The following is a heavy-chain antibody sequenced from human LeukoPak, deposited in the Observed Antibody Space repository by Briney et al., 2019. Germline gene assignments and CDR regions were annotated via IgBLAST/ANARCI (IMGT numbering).Heavy chain of an antibody. CDR2: ISDSGGST. V-gene: IGHV3-23*01. J-gene: IGHJ4*02. CDR1: GFTFSNYA. D-gene: IGHD3-22*01. Sequence: GGSLRLSCAASGFTFSNYAMTWVRQAPGKGLEWVSTISDSGGSTYYADSVKGRFTISRDNAKNTLYLQMNSLRAEDTAVYYCARETDSSGYYYDYWGQGSLVTVSS. CDR3: ARETDSSGYYYDY.